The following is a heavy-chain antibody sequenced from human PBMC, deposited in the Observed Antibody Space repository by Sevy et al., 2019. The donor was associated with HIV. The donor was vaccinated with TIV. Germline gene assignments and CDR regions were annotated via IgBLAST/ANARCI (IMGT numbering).Heavy chain of an antibody. CDR1: GFTFSSYG. J-gene: IGHJ6*02. CDR2: IRYDGSNK. Sequence: GGSLRLSCAASGFTFSSYGMHWVRQAPGKGLEWVAFIRYDGSNKYYADSVKGRLTISGDNSKNTLYLQMNSLRAEDTAVYYCAREFYGDYYYYGMDVWGQGTTVTVSS. CDR3: AREFYGDYYYYGMDV. V-gene: IGHV3-30*02. D-gene: IGHD4-17*01.